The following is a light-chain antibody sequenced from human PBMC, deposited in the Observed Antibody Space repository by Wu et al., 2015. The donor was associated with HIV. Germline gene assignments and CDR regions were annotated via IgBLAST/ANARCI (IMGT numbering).Light chain of an antibody. V-gene: IGKV1-39*01. J-gene: IGKJ1*01. CDR1: QNINTY. CDR2: DAS. CDR3: QHSVDTWT. Sequence: DIQMTQSPSSLSASVGDRVTITCRTSQNINTYLNWYQRKPGKVPKLLIYDASTLHSGVPSRFSGSGSGTDFTLTVSSLQPEDFATYFCQHSVDTWTFAQGTKVDIK.